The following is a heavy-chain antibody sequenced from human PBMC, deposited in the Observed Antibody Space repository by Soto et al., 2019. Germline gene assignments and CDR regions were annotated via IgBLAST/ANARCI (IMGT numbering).Heavy chain of an antibody. J-gene: IGHJ3*02. D-gene: IGHD3-3*01. V-gene: IGHV4-39*01. Sequence: SETLSLTCTVSGGSISSSSYYWGWIRQPPGKGLEWIGCIYYSGSTYYNPSLKSRVTISVDTSKNQFSLKLSSVTAADTAVYYCARQGDFWSVVWRGAFDIWGQGTMVTVSS. CDR2: IYYSGST. CDR3: ARQGDFWSVVWRGAFDI. CDR1: GGSISSSSYY.